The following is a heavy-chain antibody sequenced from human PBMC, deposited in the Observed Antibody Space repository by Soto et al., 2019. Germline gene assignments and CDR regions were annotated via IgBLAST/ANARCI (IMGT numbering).Heavy chain of an antibody. CDR2: IRSKANSYAT. Sequence: PGGSLRLSCAASGFTFSGSAMHWVRQASGKGLEWVGRIRSKANSYATAYAASVKGRFTISRDDSKNTAYLQMNSLKTEDTAVYYCTRHARIAAAGTGSSYYYYGMDVWGQGTTVTVSS. CDR1: GFTFSGSA. J-gene: IGHJ6*02. CDR3: TRHARIAAAGTGSSYYYYGMDV. V-gene: IGHV3-73*01. D-gene: IGHD6-13*01.